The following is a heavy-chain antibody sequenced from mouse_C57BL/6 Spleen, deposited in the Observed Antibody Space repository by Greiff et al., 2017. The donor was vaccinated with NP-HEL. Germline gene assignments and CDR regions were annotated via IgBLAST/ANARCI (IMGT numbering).Heavy chain of an antibody. J-gene: IGHJ4*01. CDR2: IRLKSDNYAT. D-gene: IGHD1-1*01. CDR3: TTTVYYYAMDY. V-gene: IGHV6-3*01. Sequence: EVMLVESGGGLVQPGGSMKLSCVASGFTFSNYWMNWVRQSPEKGLEWVAQIRLKSDNYATHYAESVKGRFTISRDDSKSSVYLQMNNLRAEDTGIYYCTTTVYYYAMDYWGQGTSVTVSS. CDR1: GFTFSNYW.